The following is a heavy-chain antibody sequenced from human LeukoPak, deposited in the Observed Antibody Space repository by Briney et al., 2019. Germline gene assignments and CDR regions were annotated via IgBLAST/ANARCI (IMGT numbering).Heavy chain of an antibody. J-gene: IGHJ5*02. CDR3: ARDYGSGSYPYWFDP. CDR1: GFTFSHYE. CDR2: ISSSSSYI. V-gene: IGHV3-21*01. D-gene: IGHD3-10*01. Sequence: GGSLRLSCIGSGFTFSHYEMNWVRQAPGKGLEWVSSISSSSSYIYYADSVKGRFTISRDNAKNSLYLQMNSLRAEDTAVYYCARDYGSGSYPYWFDPWGQGTLVTVSS.